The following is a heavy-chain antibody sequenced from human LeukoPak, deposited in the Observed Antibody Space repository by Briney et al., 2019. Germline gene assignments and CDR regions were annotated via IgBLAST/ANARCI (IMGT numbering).Heavy chain of an antibody. CDR2: ISSRSSYI. J-gene: IGHJ6*04. D-gene: IGHD3-10*02. Sequence: GGSLRLSCAASGFTFNNYAMNWVRQAPGKGLEWVSSISSRSSYIYYADSVKGRFTISRDNAKNSLYLQMSSLRAEDTAVYYCAELGITMIGGVWGKGTTVTISS. V-gene: IGHV3-21*01. CDR3: AELGITMIGGV. CDR1: GFTFNNYA.